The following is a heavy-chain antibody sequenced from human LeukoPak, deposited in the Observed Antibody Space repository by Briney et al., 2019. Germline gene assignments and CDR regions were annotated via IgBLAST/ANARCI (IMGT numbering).Heavy chain of an antibody. CDR1: GYTFTSYG. CDR3: ARGPPRIVVVVAAAGRFDY. Sequence: ASVKVSCKASGYTFTSYGISWVRQAPGQGLEWMGWISAYNGNTNYAQKFQGRVTMTRNTSISTAYMELSSLRSEDTAVYYCARGPPRIVVVVAAAGRFDYWGQGTLVTVSS. J-gene: IGHJ4*02. V-gene: IGHV1-18*01. CDR2: ISAYNGNT. D-gene: IGHD2-15*01.